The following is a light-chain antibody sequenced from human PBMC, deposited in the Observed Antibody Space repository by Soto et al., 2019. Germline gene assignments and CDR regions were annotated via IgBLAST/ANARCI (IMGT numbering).Light chain of an antibody. Sequence: QSVLTQPPSASGTPGQRVTISCSGSSSNIGSNYVYWYQQLPGTAPKLLIYRNNQRPSGVPDRLSGSKSGTSASLAISGLRSEDEDDYYCAAWDDSLSGPVFGVGTKLTVL. J-gene: IGLJ2*01. CDR3: AAWDDSLSGPV. CDR1: SSNIGSNY. V-gene: IGLV1-47*01. CDR2: RNN.